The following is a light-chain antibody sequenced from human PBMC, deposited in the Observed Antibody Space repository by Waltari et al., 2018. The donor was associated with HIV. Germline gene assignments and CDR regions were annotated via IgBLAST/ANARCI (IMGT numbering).Light chain of an antibody. Sequence: QSVLTQQPSASGTPGQRVTISCSGSSSNIGSNYVYWYQQFPGTVPKLLIYRNNQRPSGVPDRFSGSKSGTSASLAISGLRSEDEADYYCAAWDDSLSGPVVFGGGTKLTVL. CDR1: SSNIGSNY. CDR2: RNN. CDR3: AAWDDSLSGPVV. V-gene: IGLV1-47*01. J-gene: IGLJ2*01.